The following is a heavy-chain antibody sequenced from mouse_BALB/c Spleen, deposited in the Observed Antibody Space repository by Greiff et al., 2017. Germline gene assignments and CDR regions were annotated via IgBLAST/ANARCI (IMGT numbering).Heavy chain of an antibody. CDR2: ISNGGGST. CDR3: ARRDGNYGWFAY. CDR1: GFTFSSYT. V-gene: IGHV5-12-2*01. Sequence: EVHLVESGGGLVQPGGSLKLSCAASGFTFSSYTMSWVRQTPEKRLEWVAYISNGGGSTYYPDTVKGRFTISRDNAKNTLYLQMSSLKSEDTAMYYCARRDGNYGWFAYRGQGTLVTVSA. J-gene: IGHJ3*01. D-gene: IGHD2-1*01.